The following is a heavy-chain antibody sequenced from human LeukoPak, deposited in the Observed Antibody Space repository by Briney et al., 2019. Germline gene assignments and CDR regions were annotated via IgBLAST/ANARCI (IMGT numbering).Heavy chain of an antibody. CDR1: GGSISNYY. V-gene: IGHV4-4*07. D-gene: IGHD2-2*01. Sequence: SETLSLTCTASGGSISNYYWNWIRQPAGKGLEWIGRSSGSNTYNPSLKSRVTISVDTSKNQFSLKLSSVTAADTAVYYCAREVVVPAATYDYWGQGTLVTVSS. CDR3: AREVVVPAATYDY. CDR2: SSGSN. J-gene: IGHJ4*02.